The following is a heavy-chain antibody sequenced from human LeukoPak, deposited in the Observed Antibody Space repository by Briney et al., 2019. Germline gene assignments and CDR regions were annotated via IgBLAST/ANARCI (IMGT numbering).Heavy chain of an antibody. J-gene: IGHJ6*02. Sequence: SETLSLTCTVSGGSISSGDYYWSWIRQPPGKGLEWIGYIYYSGSTYYNPSLKSRVTISVDTSKNQFSLKLSSVTAADTAVYYCARVRLSGYCSGGSCYYYYYYGMDVWGQGTTVTVSS. CDR2: IYYSGST. CDR1: GGSISSGDYY. D-gene: IGHD2-15*01. V-gene: IGHV4-30-4*01. CDR3: ARVRLSGYCSGGSCYYYYYYGMDV.